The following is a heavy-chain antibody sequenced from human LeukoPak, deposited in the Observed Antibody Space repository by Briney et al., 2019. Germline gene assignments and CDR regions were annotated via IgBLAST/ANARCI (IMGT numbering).Heavy chain of an antibody. J-gene: IGHJ4*02. Sequence: PSETLSLTRTVSGGSISTYYWSWIRQPPGKGLEWIGYIYYSGSTSYSPSLKSRVTISVDTSKNQFSLKLSSVAAADTAVYYCARHAAHRNFDYWGQGTLVTVSS. V-gene: IGHV4-59*08. CDR2: IYYSGST. D-gene: IGHD6-25*01. CDR3: ARHAAHRNFDY. CDR1: GGSISTYY.